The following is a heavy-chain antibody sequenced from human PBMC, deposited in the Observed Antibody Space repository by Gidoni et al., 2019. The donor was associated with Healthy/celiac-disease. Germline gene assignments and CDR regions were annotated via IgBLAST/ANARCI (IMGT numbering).Heavy chain of an antibody. J-gene: IGHJ5*02. V-gene: IGHV4-34*01. CDR1: DGSFRGYY. D-gene: IGHD6-6*01. Sequence: QVQLQQWGAGLLKPSETLSLTCAVYDGSFRGYYWSWIRKPPGKGLEVIGEINHSGSTNYNPSLKSRVTIAVDTSKNQCSLKLSSVTAADTAVYYCARGRRIAARRGWFDPWGQGTLVTVSS. CDR2: INHSGST. CDR3: ARGRRIAARRGWFDP.